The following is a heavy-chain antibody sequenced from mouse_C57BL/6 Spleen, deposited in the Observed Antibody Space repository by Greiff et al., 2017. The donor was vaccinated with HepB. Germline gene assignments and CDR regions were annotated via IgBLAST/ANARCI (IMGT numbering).Heavy chain of an antibody. CDR1: GYTFTSYG. D-gene: IGHD2-4*01. CDR3: ARDPLYYEGWFAY. CDR2: IYIGNGYT. J-gene: IGHJ3*01. Sequence: EVKLVESGAELVRPGSSVKMSCKTSGYTFTSYGINWVKQRPGQGLEWIGYIYIGNGYTEYNEKFKGKATLTSDTSSSTAYMQLSSLTSEDSAIYFCARDPLYYEGWFAYWGQGTLVTVSA. V-gene: IGHV1-58*01.